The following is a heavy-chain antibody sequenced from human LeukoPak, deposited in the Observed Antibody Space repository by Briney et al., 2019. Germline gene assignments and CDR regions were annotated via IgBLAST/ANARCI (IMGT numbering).Heavy chain of an antibody. CDR1: GFTFTSYS. Sequence: GGSLRLSCAASGFTFTSYSMNWVSQAPGKGLEWVSYISSSGSTIYYADSVKGRFTISRDNANNSLYLQMNSLRAEDTAVYYCARATGDGRHAFDIWGQGTIVTVSS. V-gene: IGHV3-48*04. J-gene: IGHJ3*02. CDR3: ARATGDGRHAFDI. D-gene: IGHD7-27*01. CDR2: ISSSGSTI.